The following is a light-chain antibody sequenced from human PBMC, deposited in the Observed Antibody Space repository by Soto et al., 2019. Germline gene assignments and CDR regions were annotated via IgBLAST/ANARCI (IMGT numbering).Light chain of an antibody. CDR1: SGDIGGYNY. CDR2: DVN. V-gene: IGLV2-11*01. Sequence: QSALTQPRSVSGSPGQSVTISCTGASGDIGGYNYVSWYQHHPGKAPKLIIFDVNKRPSGVPDCFSGSKSGNTASLTISGLQPEDEADYYCCSYAGSSLVFGGGTKVTVL. CDR3: CSYAGSSLV. J-gene: IGLJ2*01.